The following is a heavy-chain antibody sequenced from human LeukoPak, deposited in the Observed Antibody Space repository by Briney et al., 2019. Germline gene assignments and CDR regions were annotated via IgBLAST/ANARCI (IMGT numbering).Heavy chain of an antibody. CDR2: MYYSGST. CDR3: ARVWFGESDNWFDP. D-gene: IGHD3-10*01. V-gene: IGHV4-30-4*01. Sequence: PSQTLSLTCTVSGGSISSGDYYWSWIRQPPGKGLEWIGYMYYSGSTYYNPSIKSRVTISVDTSKDQFSLKLSSVTAADTAVYYCARVWFGESDNWFDPWGQGTLVTVSS. CDR1: GGSISSGDYY. J-gene: IGHJ5*02.